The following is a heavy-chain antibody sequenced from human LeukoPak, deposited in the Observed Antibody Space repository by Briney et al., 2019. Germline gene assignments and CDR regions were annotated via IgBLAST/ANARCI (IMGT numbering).Heavy chain of an antibody. J-gene: IGHJ4*02. CDR1: GFTFSSYG. Sequence: PGGSLRLSCAASGFTFSSYGMHWVRQAPGKGLEWVAVISYDGSNKYYADSVKGRFTISRDNSKNTLYLQMNSLRAEDTAVYYCAKTSSGLTDYFDYWGQGTLVTVSS. CDR2: ISYDGSNK. CDR3: AKTSSGLTDYFDY. V-gene: IGHV3-30*18. D-gene: IGHD6-19*01.